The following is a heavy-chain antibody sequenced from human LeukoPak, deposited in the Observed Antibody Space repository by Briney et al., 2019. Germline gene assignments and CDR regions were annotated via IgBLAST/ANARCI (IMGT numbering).Heavy chain of an antibody. CDR2: ISWNSGYI. V-gene: IGHV3-9*03. Sequence: GGSLRLSCAASGFTFDDYAVHWVRQAPGKGLEWVSGISWNSGYIGYADSVKGRFTISRDNAKNSLYLQMNSLRAEDMALYYCAKGPRYSSGWASGAFDIWGQGTMVTVSS. CDR1: GFTFDDYA. D-gene: IGHD6-19*01. J-gene: IGHJ3*02. CDR3: AKGPRYSSGWASGAFDI.